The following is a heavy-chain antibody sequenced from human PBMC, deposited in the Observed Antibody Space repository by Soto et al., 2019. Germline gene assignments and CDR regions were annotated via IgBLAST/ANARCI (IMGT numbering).Heavy chain of an antibody. CDR3: ARLGGFYQSLDS. Sequence: SETLSLTCTVSGGSISSFYWSWIRQPPGKGLEWIGYIYYTGTTTYNPSIKSRVTISVDSSKNQFSLNLTSVSAADTAVYYCARLGGFYQSLDSWGQGTLVTVSS. CDR1: GGSISSFY. J-gene: IGHJ5*01. CDR2: IYYTGTT. D-gene: IGHD2-2*01. V-gene: IGHV4-59*08.